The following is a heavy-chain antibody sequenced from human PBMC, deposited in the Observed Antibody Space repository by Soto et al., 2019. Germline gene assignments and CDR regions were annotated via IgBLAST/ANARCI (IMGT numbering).Heavy chain of an antibody. V-gene: IGHV4-4*02. CDR2: VSHTGNT. CDR1: SGSITSSNW. J-gene: IGHJ4*02. D-gene: IGHD5-12*01. Sequence: QVQLQESGPGLVKPSGTLSLTCAVSSGSITSSNWWSWVRQPPGKGLEWIGEVSHTGNTNYIPSLKIRVTISVDKSRNQFSLRLSSVTAADTAVYYCARNRYGGYDFDYWGQGTLVTVSS. CDR3: ARNRYGGYDFDY.